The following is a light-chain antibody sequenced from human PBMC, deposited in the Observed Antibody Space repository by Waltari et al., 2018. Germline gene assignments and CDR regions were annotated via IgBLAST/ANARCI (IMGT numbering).Light chain of an antibody. Sequence: QSALTQPASVSGSPGQSITISCTGTSSDVGSHNLVSCYHPHPGKAPKLMIYEFSKRPSGVSNRFSGSKSGNTASLTISGLQAEDEADYYCCSHAGSSTVVFGGGTKLTVL. V-gene: IGLV2-23*02. CDR3: CSHAGSSTVV. J-gene: IGLJ2*01. CDR2: EFS. CDR1: SSDVGSHNL.